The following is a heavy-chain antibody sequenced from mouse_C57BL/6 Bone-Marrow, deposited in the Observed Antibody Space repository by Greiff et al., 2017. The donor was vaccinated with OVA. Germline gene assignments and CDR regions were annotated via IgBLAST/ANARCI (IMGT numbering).Heavy chain of an antibody. CDR2: ISSGGDYI. CDR1: GFTFSSYA. V-gene: IGHV5-9-1*02. Sequence: DVMLVESGEGLVKPGGSLKLSCAASGFTFSSYAMSWVRQTPEKRLEWVAYISSGGDYIYYADTVKGRFTISRDNARNTLYLQMSSLKSEDTAMYYCTRGGGAWFAYWGQGTLVTVSA. CDR3: TRGGGAWFAY. J-gene: IGHJ3*01.